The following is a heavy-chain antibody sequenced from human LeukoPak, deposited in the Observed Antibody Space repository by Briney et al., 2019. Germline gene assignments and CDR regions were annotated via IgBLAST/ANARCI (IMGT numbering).Heavy chain of an antibody. D-gene: IGHD6-19*01. V-gene: IGHV3-23*01. J-gene: IGHJ4*02. CDR3: AKGSAVADIYFDY. Sequence: PGGSLRLSCAAPGFTLRSFAMSWVRQAPGKGLEWVSSINGNDYRTFYADSVKGRFTISRDNSKNTLYLQINSLRAEDTAVYFCAKGSAVADIYFDYWGQGTLVTVSS. CDR1: GFTLRSFA. CDR2: INGNDYRT.